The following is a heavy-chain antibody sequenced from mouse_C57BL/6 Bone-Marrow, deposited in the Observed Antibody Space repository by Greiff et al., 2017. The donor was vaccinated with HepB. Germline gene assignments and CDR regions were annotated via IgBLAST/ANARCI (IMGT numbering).Heavy chain of an antibody. CDR1: GFNIKDDY. CDR2: IDPENGDT. Sequence: VHVKQSGAELVRPGASVKLSCTASGFNIKDDYMHWVKQRPEQGLEWIGWIDPENGDTEYASKFQGKATITADTSSNTAYLQLSSLTSEDTAVYYCPAPGPFAYWGQGTLVTVSA. CDR3: PAPGPFAY. J-gene: IGHJ3*01. V-gene: IGHV14-4*01.